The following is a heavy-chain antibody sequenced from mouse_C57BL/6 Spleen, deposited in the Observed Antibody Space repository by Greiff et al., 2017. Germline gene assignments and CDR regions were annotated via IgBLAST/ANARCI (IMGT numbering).Heavy chain of an antibody. CDR3: AREGLNGSSYYYFDY. CDR1: GYAFSSSW. Sequence: QVQLQQSGPELVKPGASVKISCKASGYAFSSSWMNWVKQRPGKGLEWIGRIYPGDGDTNYNGKFKGKATLTADKSSSTAYMQLSSLTSEDSAVYFCAREGLNGSSYYYFDYWGQGTTLTVSS. CDR2: IYPGDGDT. V-gene: IGHV1-82*01. D-gene: IGHD1-1*01. J-gene: IGHJ2*01.